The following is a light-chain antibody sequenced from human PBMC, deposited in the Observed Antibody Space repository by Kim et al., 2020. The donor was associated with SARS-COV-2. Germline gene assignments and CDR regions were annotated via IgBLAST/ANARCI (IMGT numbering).Light chain of an antibody. CDR3: ATWDDSLNGGV. V-gene: IGLV1-44*01. Sequence: GQRVTISCSGGSANVGSNTVSWFQQLPGAAPKLLIFNDNERPSGVPDRFSGSKSDTSASLAISGLQSEDEADYFCATWDDSLNGGVFGGGTQLTVL. CDR1: SANVGSNT. J-gene: IGLJ2*01. CDR2: NDN.